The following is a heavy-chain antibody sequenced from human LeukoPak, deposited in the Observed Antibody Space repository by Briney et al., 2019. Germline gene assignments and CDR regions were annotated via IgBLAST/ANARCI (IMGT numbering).Heavy chain of an antibody. Sequence: GGSRSLSWVAAGFSVSSYGMSWVRQAPGKAPEWVSFLFSMGGTYYADSVKGRFIISRDNSKKTLYRQMNNLRVEDTAVYHCVRDRTEGRAWVEFDAWGQGTVVTVSS. CDR3: VRDRTEGRAWVEFDA. J-gene: IGHJ5*02. V-gene: IGHV3-66*03. CDR1: GFSVSSYG. CDR2: LFSMGGT.